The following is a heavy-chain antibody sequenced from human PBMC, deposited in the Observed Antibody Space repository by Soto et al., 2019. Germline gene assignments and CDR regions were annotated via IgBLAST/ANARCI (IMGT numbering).Heavy chain of an antibody. J-gene: IGHJ4*02. CDR3: ANSTPYYYDSSGYYFY. Sequence: PGGSLRLSCAASGFTFSSYAMSWVRQAPGRGLEWVSAISGSGGSTYYADSVKGRFTISRDNSKYTLYLHMNSLRAEDTAVYYCANSTPYYYDSSGYYFYWGQGTLVTVSS. CDR1: GFTFSSYA. D-gene: IGHD3-22*01. V-gene: IGHV3-23*01. CDR2: ISGSGGST.